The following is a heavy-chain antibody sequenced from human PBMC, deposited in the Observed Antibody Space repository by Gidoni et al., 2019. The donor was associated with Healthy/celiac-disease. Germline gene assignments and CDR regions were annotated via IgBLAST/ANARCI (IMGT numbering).Heavy chain of an antibody. J-gene: IGHJ6*03. V-gene: IGHV3-30-3*01. CDR3: ARGKNYYYYYYMDV. CDR1: GFTFSSYA. CDR2: ISYDGSNK. Sequence: QVQLVASGGGVVQPGRSLRLSCAASGFTFSSYAMHWVRQAPGKGLGWVAVISYDGSNKYYADSVKGRFTISRDNSKNTLYLQMNSLRAEDTAVYYCARGKNYYYYYYMDVWGKGTTVTVSS.